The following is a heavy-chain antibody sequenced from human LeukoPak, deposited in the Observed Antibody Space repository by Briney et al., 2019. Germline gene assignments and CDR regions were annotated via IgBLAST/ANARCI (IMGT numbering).Heavy chain of an antibody. Sequence: SETLSLTCTVSGVSISSYYWTRIRQPPGKGLEWIGSIYYSGSSNYNPSLKSRVTISVDTSKNQFSLKLSSVTAADTAVFYCARENGYKYDYWGQGILVTVSS. J-gene: IGHJ4*02. CDR2: IYYSGSS. CDR1: GVSISSYY. CDR3: ARENGYKYDY. D-gene: IGHD5-24*01. V-gene: IGHV4-59*01.